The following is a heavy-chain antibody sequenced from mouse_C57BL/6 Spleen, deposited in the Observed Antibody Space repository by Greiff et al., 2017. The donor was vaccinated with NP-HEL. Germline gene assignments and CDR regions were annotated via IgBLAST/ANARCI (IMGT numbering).Heavy chain of an antibody. CDR2: INPNNGGT. V-gene: IGHV1-26*01. CDR3: ARGGGYYVFDY. Sequence: LVEPGASVKISCKASGYTFTDYYMNWVKQSHGKSLEWIGDINPNNGGTSYNQKFKGKATLTVDKSSSTAYMELRSLTSEDSAVYYCARGGGYYVFDYWGQGTTLTVSS. CDR1: GYTFTDYY. J-gene: IGHJ2*01. D-gene: IGHD2-3*01.